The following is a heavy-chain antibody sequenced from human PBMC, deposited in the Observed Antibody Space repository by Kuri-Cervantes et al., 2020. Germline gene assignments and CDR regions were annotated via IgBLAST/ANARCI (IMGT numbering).Heavy chain of an antibody. CDR2: INHSGST. J-gene: IGHJ4*02. CDR3: ARDAGSGSYSDY. Sequence: SETLSLTCAVYGGSFSGYYWSWIRQPPGKGLEWIGEINHSGSTNYNPSLKSRVTISVDTSKNQFSLKLSSVIAADTAVYYCARDAGSGSYSDYWGQGTLVTVSS. CDR1: GGSFSGYY. D-gene: IGHD3-10*01. V-gene: IGHV4-34*09.